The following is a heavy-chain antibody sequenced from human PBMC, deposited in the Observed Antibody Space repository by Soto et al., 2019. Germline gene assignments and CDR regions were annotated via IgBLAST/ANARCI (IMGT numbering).Heavy chain of an antibody. V-gene: IGHV4-39*07. CDR1: GGFVSSSSYS. D-gene: IGHD3-3*02. CDR2: IYSSENT. J-gene: IGHJ6*02. Sequence: SETLSLTCSVSGGFVSSSSYSWGWIRQSPGKGLEWIGTIYSSENTYYNPSLLSRVTISIDTSKNQFSLRLTSVTVADTAVYFCASFSTLGKDYGVDVWGQGTTVTVS. CDR3: ASFSTLGKDYGVDV.